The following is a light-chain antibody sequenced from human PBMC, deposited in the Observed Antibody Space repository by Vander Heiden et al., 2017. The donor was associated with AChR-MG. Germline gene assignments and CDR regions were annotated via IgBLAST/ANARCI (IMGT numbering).Light chain of an antibody. CDR1: QSVSSSY. J-gene: IGKJ1*01. Sequence: EIVLTQSPGTLSLSPGERATLSCRASQSVSSSYLAWYQQKPGQAPSLLIYGASSRATGTPDRFSGSGSGTDFTLTISRLEPEDFAVYYCQQHGSSPRTFGQGTKVEIK. CDR2: GAS. V-gene: IGKV3-20*01. CDR3: QQHGSSPRT.